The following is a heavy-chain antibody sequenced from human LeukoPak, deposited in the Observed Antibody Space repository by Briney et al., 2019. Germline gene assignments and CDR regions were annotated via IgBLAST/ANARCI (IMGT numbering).Heavy chain of an antibody. CDR2: ISAYNGNT. CDR1: GYTFTNYG. V-gene: IGHV1-18*01. D-gene: IGHD3-22*01. Sequence: ASVKVSCKASGYTFTNYGVTWVRQAPGQGLEWMGWISAYNGNTNYAQKLQGRVTMTTDTSTSTAYMELRSLRSDDTAVYYCARAEAYYDSSGYGFDYWGQGTLVTVSS. J-gene: IGHJ4*02. CDR3: ARAEAYYDSSGYGFDY.